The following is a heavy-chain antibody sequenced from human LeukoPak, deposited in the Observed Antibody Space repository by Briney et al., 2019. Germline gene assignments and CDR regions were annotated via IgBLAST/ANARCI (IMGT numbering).Heavy chain of an antibody. CDR1: SYSISSGYY. CDR3: ARAPWSATAGV. Sequence: SETLSLTCTVSSYSISSGYYWGWIRQPPGKGLEWVGSIYHSGSTYYNPSLKSRVIISVDTSKNQFSLKLSSVTAADTAVYYCARAPWSATAGVWGQGTTVTVSS. J-gene: IGHJ6*02. V-gene: IGHV4-38-2*02. D-gene: IGHD1-26*01. CDR2: IYHSGST.